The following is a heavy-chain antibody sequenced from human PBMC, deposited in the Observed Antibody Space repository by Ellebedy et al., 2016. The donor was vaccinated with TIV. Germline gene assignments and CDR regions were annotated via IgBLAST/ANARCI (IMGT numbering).Heavy chain of an antibody. D-gene: IGHD3-9*01. CDR2: ISYDGSNK. J-gene: IGHJ6*02. CDR1: GFIVSSIY. V-gene: IGHV3-30-3*01. Sequence: GESLKISCAASGFIVSSIYMSWVREAPGKGLEWVAVISYDGSNKYDADSVKGRFTISRDNSKNTLYLQMNSLRAEHTAVYYCASDLPDYDILTGYYTGYYYYGMDVWGQGTTVTVSS. CDR3: ASDLPDYDILTGYYTGYYYYGMDV.